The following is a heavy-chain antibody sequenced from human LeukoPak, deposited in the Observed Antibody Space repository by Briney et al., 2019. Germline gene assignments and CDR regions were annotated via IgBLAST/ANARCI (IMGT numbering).Heavy chain of an antibody. CDR3: TTVTVGATRVDY. V-gene: IGHV3-15*01. CDR2: IKSKTDGGTT. D-gene: IGHD1-26*01. Sequence: GGSLRLSCAASGFTFSNAWMSWVRQAPGKGLEWVGRIKSKTDGGTTDYAAPVKGRFTISRDDSKNTLYLQMNSLRTEDTAVYYCTTVTVGATRVDYWGQGTLVTVSS. CDR1: GFTFSNAW. J-gene: IGHJ4*02.